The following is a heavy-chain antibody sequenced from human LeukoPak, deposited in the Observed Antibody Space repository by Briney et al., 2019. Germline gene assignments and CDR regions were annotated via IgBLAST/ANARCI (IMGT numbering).Heavy chain of an antibody. V-gene: IGHV4-39*01. CDR3: ARLEVVTANY. J-gene: IGHJ4*02. D-gene: IGHD2-21*02. Sequence: PSETLSLTCTVSGGSTSSSNYYWGWIRQPPGRGLEWIGSISFSGSTYYNQSLKSRVTISVDTSKNQFSLKLSSVTAADTAVYYCARLEVVTANYWGQGILVAVSS. CDR1: GGSTSSSNYY. CDR2: ISFSGST.